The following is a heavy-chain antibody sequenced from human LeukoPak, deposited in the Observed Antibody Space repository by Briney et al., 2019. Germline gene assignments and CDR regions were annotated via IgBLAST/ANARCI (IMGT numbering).Heavy chain of an antibody. CDR3: ARGLYYDNKFDP. CDR1: GGSFSGYY. V-gene: IGHV4-34*01. J-gene: IGHJ5*02. D-gene: IGHD3-9*01. CDR2: INHSGST. Sequence: SETLSLTCAVYGGSFSGYYWSWIRQPPGKGLEWIGEINHSGSTDYNPSLKSRVTISVDTSKNQFSLKLSSVTAADTAVYYCARGLYYDNKFDPWGQGTLVTVSS.